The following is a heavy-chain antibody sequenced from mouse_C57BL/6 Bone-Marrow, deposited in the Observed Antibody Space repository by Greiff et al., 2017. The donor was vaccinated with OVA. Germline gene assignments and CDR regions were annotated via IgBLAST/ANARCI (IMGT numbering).Heavy chain of an antibody. CDR3: AKSHRYDGSLDY. V-gene: IGHV2-5*01. CDR1: GFSLTSYG. CDR2: IWRGGST. Sequence: VQGVESGPGLVQPSQSLSITCTVSGFSLTSYGVHWVRQSPGKGLEWLGVIWRGGSTDYNAAFMSRLSITTDNSKSQVFFKMNSLQADDTAIYCCAKSHRYDGSLDYGGKGTTLTVSS. J-gene: IGHJ2*01. D-gene: IGHD2-3*01.